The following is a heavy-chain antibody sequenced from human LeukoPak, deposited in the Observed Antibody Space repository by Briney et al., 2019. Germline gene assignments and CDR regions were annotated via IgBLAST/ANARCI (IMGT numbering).Heavy chain of an antibody. CDR1: GFTFSSYA. J-gene: IGHJ4*02. Sequence: GGSLRLSCEASGFTFSSYAMSWVRQAPGKGLEWVSAISGSGGSTYYADSVKGRFTISRDNSKNTLYLQMNSLRAEDTAVYYCAKDGGYYYDSSDHWGQGTLVTVSS. CDR3: AKDGGYYYDSSDH. CDR2: ISGSGGST. V-gene: IGHV3-23*01. D-gene: IGHD3-22*01.